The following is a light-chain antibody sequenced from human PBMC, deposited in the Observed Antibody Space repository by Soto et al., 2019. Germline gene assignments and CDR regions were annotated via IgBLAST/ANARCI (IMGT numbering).Light chain of an antibody. CDR1: SSDVGAYDY. CDR3: SSYTSRKTWM. V-gene: IGLV2-14*01. J-gene: IGLJ3*02. CDR2: EVS. Sequence: QSALTQPASVSGSPGQSITISCTGTSSDVGAYDYVSWSQQHPGKAPKLLIYEVSNRPSGVSNRFSASKSGNTASLTISGLQPEDEANYDCSSYTSRKTWMFGGGTKVTVL.